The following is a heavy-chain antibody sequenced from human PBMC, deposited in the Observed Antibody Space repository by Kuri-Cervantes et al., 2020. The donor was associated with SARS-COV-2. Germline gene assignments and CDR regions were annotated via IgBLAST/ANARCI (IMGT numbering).Heavy chain of an antibody. V-gene: IGHV4-39*01. D-gene: IGHD3-10*01. Sequence: GSLRLSCTVSGGSISSSSYYWGWIRQPPGKGLEWIGSIYYSGSTYYNPSLKSRVTISVDTSKNQFPLKLSSVTAADTAVYYCARQSFMVRGGYFDYWGQGTLVTVSS. J-gene: IGHJ4*02. CDR3: ARQSFMVRGGYFDY. CDR1: GGSISSSSYY. CDR2: IYYSGST.